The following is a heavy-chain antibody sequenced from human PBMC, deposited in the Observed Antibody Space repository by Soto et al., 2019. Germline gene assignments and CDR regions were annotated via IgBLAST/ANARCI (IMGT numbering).Heavy chain of an antibody. CDR3: AKSSYYYDSSGYYTVPWFDP. V-gene: IGHV3-23*01. CDR2: ISGSGGST. CDR1: GFTFSSYG. D-gene: IGHD3-22*01. Sequence: GGSLRLSCVASGFTFSSYGIHWVRQAPGKGLEWVSAISGSGGSTYYADSVKGRFTISRDNSKNTLYLQMNSLRAEDTAVYYCAKSSYYYDSSGYYTVPWFDPWGQGTLVTVSS. J-gene: IGHJ5*02.